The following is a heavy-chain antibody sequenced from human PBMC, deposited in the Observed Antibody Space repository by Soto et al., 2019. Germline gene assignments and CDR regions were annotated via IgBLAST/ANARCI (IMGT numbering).Heavy chain of an antibody. D-gene: IGHD2-15*01. CDR2: VNTDGSTT. CDR1: GFTFSSYW. CDR3: ARGYCGGDSCQRDYHDMDV. J-gene: IGHJ6*02. V-gene: IGHV3-74*01. Sequence: GGSLRLSCAASGFTFSSYWMHWVRQAPGKGLVWVSRVNTDGSTTNYADFVKGRFTVSRDNAKNTLYLQMNSLRAEDTALYYCARGYCGGDSCQRDYHDMDVWGQGTTVTVSS.